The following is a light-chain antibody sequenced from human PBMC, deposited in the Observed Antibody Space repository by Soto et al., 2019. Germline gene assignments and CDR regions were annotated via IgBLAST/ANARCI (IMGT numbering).Light chain of an antibody. CDR2: DVS. J-gene: IGLJ1*01. Sequence: QSALTQPASVSGSPGQSITISCTGTSSDVGGYNHVSWYQQHPDKAPKLMIYDVSNRPSGVSDRFSGSKSGNTASLTISGLQAEDEADYYCSPYTSSSTHVFGTGTKLTVL. V-gene: IGLV2-14*01. CDR1: SSDVGGYNH. CDR3: SPYTSSSTHV.